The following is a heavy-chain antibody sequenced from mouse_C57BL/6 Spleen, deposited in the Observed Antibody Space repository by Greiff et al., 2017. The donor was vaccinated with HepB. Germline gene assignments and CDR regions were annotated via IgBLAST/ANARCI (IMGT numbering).Heavy chain of an antibody. V-gene: IGHV1-72*01. CDR1: GSPSTSYC. CDR2: IDPNSGAT. J-gene: IGHJ3*01. Sequence: QPFASLFPPGPSFPLSCKAPGSPSTSYCLPWVKQRPGRAPPRTGRIDPNSGATKYNEKFKSKATLTVDTPSSTAYMQLSSLTSEDSAVYYCARPFATVDLWFAYWGQGTLVTVSA. D-gene: IGHD1-1*01. CDR3: ARPFATVDLWFAY.